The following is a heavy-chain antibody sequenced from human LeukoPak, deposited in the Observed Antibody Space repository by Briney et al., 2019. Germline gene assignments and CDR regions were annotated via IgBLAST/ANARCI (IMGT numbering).Heavy chain of an antibody. CDR2: IYPGDSDT. CDR3: ARRIVGATGDAFDI. J-gene: IGHJ3*02. CDR1: GYTFTNYW. D-gene: IGHD1-26*01. V-gene: IGHV5-51*01. Sequence: GESLKISCEGSGYTFTNYWIGWVRQMPGKGLIWMGIIYPGDSDTRYSPSFQGQVTISADKSISTAYLQWSSLKASDTAMYYCARRIVGATGDAFDIWGQGTMVTVSS.